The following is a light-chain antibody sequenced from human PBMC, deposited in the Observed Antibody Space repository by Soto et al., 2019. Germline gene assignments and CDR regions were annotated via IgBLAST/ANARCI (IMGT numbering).Light chain of an antibody. Sequence: EVVMTQSPATLSVSPGESATLSCRASQGVTRNLAWYQQKPGQPPRLLISAASARATDIPARFSGSGSETDFALTISSLQSEDFAVYYCHQYHNWPWTFGRGTKVDI. CDR1: QGVTRN. CDR2: AAS. J-gene: IGKJ1*01. CDR3: HQYHNWPWT. V-gene: IGKV3-15*01.